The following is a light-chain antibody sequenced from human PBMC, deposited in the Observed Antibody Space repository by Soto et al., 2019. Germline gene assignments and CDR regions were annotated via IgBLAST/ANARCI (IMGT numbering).Light chain of an antibody. V-gene: IGKV3-15*01. Sequence: EIVMTQSPGTVSVFPGETVTLSCRASQSVSGYLDWFHQKPGQAPRLVLLRIFTRAIGVPARFSGSGSETEFTLTISSLQPDDFATYYCQQYNSYPLTFGGGTKVEIK. CDR3: QQYNSYPLT. J-gene: IGKJ4*01. CDR2: RIF. CDR1: QSVSGY.